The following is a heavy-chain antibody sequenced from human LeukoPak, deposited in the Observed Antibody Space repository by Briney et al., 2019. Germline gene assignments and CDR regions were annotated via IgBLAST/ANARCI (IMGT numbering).Heavy chain of an antibody. CDR2: IYYGGST. CDR1: GGSISSYY. D-gene: IGHD6-19*01. Sequence: SETLSLTCTVSGGSISSYYWSWIRQPPGKGLEWIGYIYYGGSTNYNPSLKSRVTISVDTSKNQFSLKLSSVTAADTAVYYCARVLSSGWYGAFDIWGQGTMVTVSS. J-gene: IGHJ3*02. V-gene: IGHV4-59*01. CDR3: ARVLSSGWYGAFDI.